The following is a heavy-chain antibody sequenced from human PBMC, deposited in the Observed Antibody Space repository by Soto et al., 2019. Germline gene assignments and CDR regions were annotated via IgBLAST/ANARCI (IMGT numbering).Heavy chain of an antibody. CDR2: ISGSGGGT. Sequence: PGGSLRLSCAVSGFTFTSYGMTWVRQAPGKGLEWVSTISGSGGGTYYTDSVKGRFTISRDTSKNTVSLEMSSLRVEDTAVYYCAEGRGGTYGTFDSWGQGALVT. CDR3: AEGRGGTYGTFDS. V-gene: IGHV3-23*01. J-gene: IGHJ4*02. CDR1: GFTFTSYG. D-gene: IGHD1-1*01.